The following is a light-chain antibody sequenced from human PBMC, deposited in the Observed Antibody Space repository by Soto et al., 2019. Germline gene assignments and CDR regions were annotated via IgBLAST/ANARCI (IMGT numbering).Light chain of an antibody. Sequence: IQLTQSPSSLSASVGDRVTITCRASQDISSYLAWYQQKPGKAPKLLIHAISRLQSGVPSRFSGSGSGTDFTLAINSLQPEDFATYYCQQLNKYPLTFGGGTKVEIK. J-gene: IGKJ4*01. V-gene: IGKV1-9*01. CDR2: AIS. CDR1: QDISSY. CDR3: QQLNKYPLT.